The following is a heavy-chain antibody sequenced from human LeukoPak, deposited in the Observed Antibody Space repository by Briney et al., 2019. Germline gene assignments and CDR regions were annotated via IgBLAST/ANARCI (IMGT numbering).Heavy chain of an antibody. CDR1: GFTFRSYW. CDR2: INTDGSSI. V-gene: IGHV3-74*01. J-gene: IGHJ3*02. D-gene: IGHD3-22*01. CDR3: ARDLSDSSGYFSRDAFDI. Sequence: PGGSLRLSCAASGFTFRSYWMHWVRQAPGKGLVWVSRINTDGSSISYADSVKGRFTISRDNAKNTLYLQMNSLRAEDTAVYYCARDLSDSSGYFSRDAFDIWGQGTMVTVSS.